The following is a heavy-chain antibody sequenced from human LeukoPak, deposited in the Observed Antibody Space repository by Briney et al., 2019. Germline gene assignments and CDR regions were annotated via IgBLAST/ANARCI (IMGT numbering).Heavy chain of an antibody. V-gene: IGHV3-23*01. CDR1: GFTFSSYA. CDR3: AKDRYSSGWYGDDAFYI. J-gene: IGHJ3*02. D-gene: IGHD6-19*01. CDR2: ISSSGGST. Sequence: GGSLRLSCAASGFTFSSYAMSWVRQAPGKGLEWVSAISSSGGSTYYADSVKGRFTISRDNSKNTLYLQMNSLRAEDTAVYYCAKDRYSSGWYGDDAFYICGQGTMVTVSS.